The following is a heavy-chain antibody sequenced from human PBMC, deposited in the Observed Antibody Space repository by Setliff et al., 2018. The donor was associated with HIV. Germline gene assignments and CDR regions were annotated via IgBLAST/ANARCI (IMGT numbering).Heavy chain of an antibody. D-gene: IGHD5-12*01. V-gene: IGHV4-31*03. CDR2: IYYSGST. CDR3: AKGSLRRRENWLDP. CDR1: HGSITSGGYY. J-gene: IGHJ5*02. Sequence: SETLSLTCTVSHGSITSGGYYWSWIRQHPGQGLEWIGYIYYSGSTYYNPSLKNRLVISLDTSMNQFSLNLSSVTAADTAVYYCAKGSLRRRENWLDPWGQGTLVTVSS.